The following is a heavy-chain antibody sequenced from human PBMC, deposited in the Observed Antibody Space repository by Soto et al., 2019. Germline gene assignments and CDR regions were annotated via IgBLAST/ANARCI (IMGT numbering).Heavy chain of an antibody. Sequence: QVQLQESGPGLVKPSQTLSLTCTASGGSINTVNYYWSWIRQAPDKGLEWIGNIYNGGTTYNNPSLPSRVTISVDTSNNQFSLKLSSVSAADTAVYYCARGPSGDKVDYWGQGTLVTVSS. CDR2: IYNGGTT. CDR1: GGSINTVNYY. CDR3: ARGPSGDKVDY. V-gene: IGHV4-30-4*01. D-gene: IGHD7-27*01. J-gene: IGHJ4*02.